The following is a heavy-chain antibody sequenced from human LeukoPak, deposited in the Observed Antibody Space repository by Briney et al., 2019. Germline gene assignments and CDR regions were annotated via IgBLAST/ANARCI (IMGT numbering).Heavy chain of an antibody. CDR3: ARAPGGSYRPTTHSDY. V-gene: IGHV3-48*03. J-gene: IGHJ4*02. CDR1: GFTFSSYE. CDR2: ISSSGSTI. Sequence: GGSLRLSCAASGFTFSSYEMNWVRQAPWKGLEWVSYISSSGSTIYYAASVKGRFTISRDNAKNSLYLQMNSLRAEDTAVYYCARAPGGSYRPTTHSDYWGQGTLGTVSS. D-gene: IGHD1-26*01.